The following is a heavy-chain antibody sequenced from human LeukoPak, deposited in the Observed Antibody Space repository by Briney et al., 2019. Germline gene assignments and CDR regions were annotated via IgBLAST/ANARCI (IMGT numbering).Heavy chain of an antibody. CDR3: ARFPPSSGRSFDY. V-gene: IGHV4-59*01. Sequence: SETLSLTCTVSGGSISSYYWNWIRQPPGKGLELIGYIYYSGSTNYNPSLKSRVTISVDTSKNQFSLKLSSVTAADTAVYYCARFPPSSGRSFDYWGQGTLVTVSS. J-gene: IGHJ4*02. CDR1: GGSISSYY. CDR2: IYYSGST. D-gene: IGHD3-10*01.